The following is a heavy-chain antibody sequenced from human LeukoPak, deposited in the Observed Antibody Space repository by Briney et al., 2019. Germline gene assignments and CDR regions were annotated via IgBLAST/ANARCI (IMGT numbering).Heavy chain of an antibody. CDR3: AVIKWNSGWYFDL. CDR1: GFTFSSYW. CDR2: IKEDGGDI. V-gene: IGHV3-7*01. Sequence: GGSLRLSCAASGFTFSSYWVGWVRQAPGKGLEWVANIKEDGGDIYYVDSVKGRYTISRDNAKNSLHLQMNSLRAEDTAVYYCAVIKWNSGWYFDLWGRGTLVTVSS. D-gene: IGHD1-7*01. J-gene: IGHJ2*01.